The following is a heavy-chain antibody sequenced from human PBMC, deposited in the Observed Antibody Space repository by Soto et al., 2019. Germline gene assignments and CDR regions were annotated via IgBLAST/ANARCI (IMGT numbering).Heavy chain of an antibody. CDR1: GGSISSSSYY. CDR2: IYYSGST. D-gene: IGHD3-3*01. Sequence: PSETLSLTCTVSGGSISSSSYYWGRIRQPPGKGLEWIGSIYYSGSTYYNPSLKSRVTISVDTSKNQFSLKLSSVTAADTAVYYCARRAATIFGVAAGDWGQGTLVTVSS. CDR3: ARRAATIFGVAAGD. V-gene: IGHV4-39*01. J-gene: IGHJ4*02.